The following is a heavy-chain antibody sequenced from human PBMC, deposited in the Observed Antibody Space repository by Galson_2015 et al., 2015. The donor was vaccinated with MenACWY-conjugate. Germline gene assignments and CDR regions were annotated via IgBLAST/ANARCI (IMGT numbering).Heavy chain of an antibody. Sequence: SLTCAVSGGSIRPYYWSWLRQPPGNGPGYIGYVHSTGLLNYRAPFRGRVALSIDTPRSHLSLKLTSVTAADTGIYYCSRHYGFDHSGYYEDYWGQGILVTVSS. CDR1: GGSIRPYY. J-gene: IGHJ4*02. CDR2: VHSTGLL. D-gene: IGHD3-22*01. V-gene: IGHV4-59*01. CDR3: SRHYGFDHSGYYEDY.